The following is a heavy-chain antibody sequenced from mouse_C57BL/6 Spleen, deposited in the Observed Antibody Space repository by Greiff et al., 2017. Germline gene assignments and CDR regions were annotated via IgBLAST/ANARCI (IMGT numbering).Heavy chain of an antibody. CDR1: GYAFSSSW. CDR2: IYPGDGDT. V-gene: IGHV1-82*01. D-gene: IGHD2-1*01. J-gene: IGHJ2*01. CDR3: ARYGNYGFDY. Sequence: VQLQQSGPELVKPGASVKTSCKASGYAFSSSWMNWVKQRPGKGLEWIGRIYPGDGDTNYNGKFKGKATLTADKSSSTAYMQLSSLTSEDSAVYFCARYGNYGFDYWGQGTTLTVSS.